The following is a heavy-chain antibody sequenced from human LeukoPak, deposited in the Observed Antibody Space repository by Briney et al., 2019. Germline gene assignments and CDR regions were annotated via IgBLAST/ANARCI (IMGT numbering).Heavy chain of an antibody. CDR1: GYTFTSYG. D-gene: IGHD3-10*01. J-gene: IGHJ4*02. CDR3: AREFDGSGIYQAANPNDY. V-gene: IGHV1-18*01. CDR2: ISAYNGNT. Sequence: ASVKVSCKASGYTFTSYGISWVRQAPGQGLEWMGWISAYNGNTNYAQKLQGRVTMTTDTSTSTAYMELRSLRSDDTAVYYCAREFDGSGIYQAANPNDYWGQGTLVTVSS.